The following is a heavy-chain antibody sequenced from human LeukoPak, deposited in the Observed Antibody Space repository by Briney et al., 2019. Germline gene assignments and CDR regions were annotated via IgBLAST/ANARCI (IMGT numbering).Heavy chain of an antibody. CDR3: VYDFWSGYRQYSDY. CDR2: ISYDGSNK. Sequence: GGSLRLSCAASGFTFSSYGMHWVRQAPGKGLEWVAVISYDGSNKYYADSVKGRFTISRDNSKNTLYLQMNSLRAGDTAVYYCVYDFWSGYRQYSDYWGQGTLVTVSS. V-gene: IGHV3-30*03. J-gene: IGHJ4*02. CDR1: GFTFSSYG. D-gene: IGHD3-3*01.